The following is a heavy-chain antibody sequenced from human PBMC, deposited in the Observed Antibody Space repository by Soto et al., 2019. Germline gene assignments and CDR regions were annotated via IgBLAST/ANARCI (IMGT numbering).Heavy chain of an antibody. V-gene: IGHV1-46*01. CDR1: GYTFTSYY. CDR2: INPSGGST. Sequence: KVSCKASGYTFTSYYMHWVRQARGQGLEWMGIINPSGGSTSYAQKFQGRVTMTRDTSTSTVYMELSSLRSEDTAVYYCARAVTMVRGALGYYYYGMDVWGQGTTVTVSS. D-gene: IGHD3-10*01. CDR3: ARAVTMVRGALGYYYYGMDV. J-gene: IGHJ6*02.